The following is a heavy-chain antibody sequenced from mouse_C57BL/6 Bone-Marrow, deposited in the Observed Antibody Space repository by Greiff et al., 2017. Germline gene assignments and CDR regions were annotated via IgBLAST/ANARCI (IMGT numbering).Heavy chain of an antibody. Sequence: VQLQQSGPVLVKPGASVKMSCKASGYTFTDYYMNWVKQSHGKSLEWIGVINPYNGGTSYNQKFKGKATLTVDKSSSTAYMELNSLTSEDAAVXYCARMRFYYDYAWGQGTLVTVSA. CDR3: ARMRFYYDYA. D-gene: IGHD2-4*01. V-gene: IGHV1-19*01. J-gene: IGHJ3*01. CDR1: GYTFTDYY. CDR2: INPYNGGT.